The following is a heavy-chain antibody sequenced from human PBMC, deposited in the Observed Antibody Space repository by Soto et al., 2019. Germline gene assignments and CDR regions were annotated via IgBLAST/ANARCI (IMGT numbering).Heavy chain of an antibody. Sequence: GGSLRLSCVASGFTFSNYYMIWVRQAPGKGLECVANIHQDGGATSYADSVRGRFTISRDNAKNSLYLQMNSLRAEDTAIYYCARDQYSSSPAPWGQGALVTVSS. CDR1: GFTFSNYY. CDR3: ARDQYSSSPAP. V-gene: IGHV3-7*01. CDR2: IHQDGGAT. D-gene: IGHD6-6*01. J-gene: IGHJ5*02.